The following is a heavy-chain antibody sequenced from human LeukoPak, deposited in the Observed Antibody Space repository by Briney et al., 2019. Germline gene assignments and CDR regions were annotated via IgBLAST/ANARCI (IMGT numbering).Heavy chain of an antibody. V-gene: IGHV4-59*01. CDR3: ARGQGGSYYRLDY. Sequence: PSETLSLTCTVSGGSISGYYWSWIRQPPGRGLDWIGYIYDSRRTNYNPTLKSRVTISVDTTKNQLSLRLSSVTAADASVYYCARGQGGSYYRLDYWGQGTLVTVSS. J-gene: IGHJ4*02. D-gene: IGHD1-26*01. CDR1: GGSISGYY. CDR2: IYDSRRT.